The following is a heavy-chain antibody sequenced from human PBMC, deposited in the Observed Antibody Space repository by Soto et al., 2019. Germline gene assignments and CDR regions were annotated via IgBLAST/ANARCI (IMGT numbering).Heavy chain of an antibody. CDR3: ARGLGYCTNGVCYTAYYYYYMDV. V-gene: IGHV1-3*01. CDR1: GYTFTSYA. D-gene: IGHD2-8*01. Sequence: ASVKVSCKASGYTFTSYAMHWVRQAPGQRLEWMGWINAGNGNTKYPQKFQGRVTITRDTSASTAYMELSSLRSEDTAVYYCARGLGYCTNGVCYTAYYYYYMDVWGKGTTVTVSS. J-gene: IGHJ6*03. CDR2: INAGNGNT.